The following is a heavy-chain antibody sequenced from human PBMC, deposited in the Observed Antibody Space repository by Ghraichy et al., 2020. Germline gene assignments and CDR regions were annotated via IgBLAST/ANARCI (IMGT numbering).Heavy chain of an antibody. J-gene: IGHJ4*02. D-gene: IGHD6-13*01. CDR1: GFTFSTYF. CDR2: IKQDGSEK. CDR3: ARDRGAAGLFDC. V-gene: IGHV3-7*03. Sequence: GGSLRLSCAASGFTFSTYFMSWVRQAPGKGLEWVANIKQDGSEKNYVDSVKGRFTISRDNAKNSLYLQMSSLRVEDTAVYYCARDRGAAGLFDCWGQGTLVTVSS.